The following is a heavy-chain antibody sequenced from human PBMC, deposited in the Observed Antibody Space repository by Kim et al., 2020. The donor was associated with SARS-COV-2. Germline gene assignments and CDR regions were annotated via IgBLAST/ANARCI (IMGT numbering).Heavy chain of an antibody. CDR2: IYYSGST. CDR1: GGSISSSSYY. Sequence: SETLSLTCTVSGGSISSSSYYWGWIRQPPGKGLEWIGSIYYSGSTYYNPSLKSRVTISVDTSKNQFSLKLSSVTAADTAVYYCASGVYDYVWGSYRQPYYFDYWGQGTLVTVSS. J-gene: IGHJ4*02. CDR3: ASGVYDYVWGSYRQPYYFDY. D-gene: IGHD3-16*02. V-gene: IGHV4-39*01.